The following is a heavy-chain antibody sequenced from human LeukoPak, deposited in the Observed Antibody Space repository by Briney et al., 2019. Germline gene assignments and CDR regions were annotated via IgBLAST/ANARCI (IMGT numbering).Heavy chain of an antibody. V-gene: IGHV4-38-2*01. J-gene: IGHJ4*02. CDR2: IYHSGST. CDR3: ARHTYYYDSSGYPDY. Sequence: SETLSLTCAVSGYSISSGYYWGWIRQPPGKGLEWIGSIYHSGSTYYNPSLKSRVTISVDTSKNQFSLKPSSVTAADTAVYYCARHTYYYDSSGYPDYWGQGTLVTVSS. CDR1: GYSISSGYY. D-gene: IGHD3-22*01.